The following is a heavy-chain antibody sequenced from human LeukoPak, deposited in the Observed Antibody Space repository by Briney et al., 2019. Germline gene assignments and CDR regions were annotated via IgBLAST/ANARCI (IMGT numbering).Heavy chain of an antibody. CDR1: GFTFSNYA. J-gene: IGHJ6*02. Sequence: GGSLRLSCAASGFTFSNYAMCWVRQAPGKGLEWVSVISGSGGNTYYADSVKGRFTISRDNSKNTLYLQMNSLRAEDTAVYYCARVRIAARDYYYYGMDVWGQGTTVTVSS. V-gene: IGHV3-23*01. CDR3: ARVRIAARDYYYYGMDV. D-gene: IGHD6-6*01. CDR2: ISGSGGNT.